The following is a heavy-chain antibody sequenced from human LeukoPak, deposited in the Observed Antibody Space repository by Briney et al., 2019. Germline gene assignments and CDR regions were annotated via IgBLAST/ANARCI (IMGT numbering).Heavy chain of an antibody. CDR1: GGTFSSYA. V-gene: IGHV1-69*05. CDR2: IIPIFGTA. Sequence: GASVKVSCKASGGTFSSYAISWVRQAPGQGLEWMGGIIPIFGTANYAQKFQGRVTITTDESTSTAYMELSSLRSEDTAVYYCASWFIRGPAYCGGDCTADAFDIWGQGTMVTVSS. D-gene: IGHD2-21*01. CDR3: ASWFIRGPAYCGGDCTADAFDI. J-gene: IGHJ3*02.